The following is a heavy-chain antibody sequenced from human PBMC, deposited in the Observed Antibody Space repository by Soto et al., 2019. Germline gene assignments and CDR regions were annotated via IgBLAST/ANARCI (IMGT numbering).Heavy chain of an antibody. Sequence: SELQFLTCSFYCGSFRGYYWSFILQSPGKGLEWIGEINHSGSTNHNPSLKSRVTISVDTSKNQFSLKLSSVTAADTAVYYCARGFYDFWSGYLDWFDPWGQGTLVTVSS. CDR2: INHSGST. D-gene: IGHD3-3*01. CDR3: ARGFYDFWSGYLDWFDP. V-gene: IGHV4-34*01. J-gene: IGHJ5*02. CDR1: CGSFRGYY.